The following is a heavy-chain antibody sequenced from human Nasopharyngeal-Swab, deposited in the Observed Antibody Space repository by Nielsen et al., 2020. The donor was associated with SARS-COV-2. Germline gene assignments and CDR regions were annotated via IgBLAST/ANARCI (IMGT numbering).Heavy chain of an antibody. V-gene: IGHV3-48*04. Sequence: GESLKISCAASGFTFSSYSMNWVRQAPGKGPEWVSYISSSSSTIYYADSAKGRFTISRDNAKNSLYLQMNSLRAEDTAVYYCARAFPGSSGWYPFDYWGQGTLVTVSS. J-gene: IGHJ4*02. CDR2: ISSSSSTI. CDR1: GFTFSSYS. D-gene: IGHD6-19*01. CDR3: ARAFPGSSGWYPFDY.